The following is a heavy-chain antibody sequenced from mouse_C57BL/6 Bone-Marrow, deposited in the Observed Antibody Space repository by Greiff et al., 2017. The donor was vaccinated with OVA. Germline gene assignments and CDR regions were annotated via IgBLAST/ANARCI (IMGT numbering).Heavy chain of an antibody. CDR3: SSYLFAY. V-gene: IGHV10-1*01. J-gene: IGHJ3*01. Sequence: EVKVVESGGGLVQPKGSLKLSCAASGFSFNTYAMNWVRQAPGKGLEWVARIRSKSNNYATYYADSVKDRFTISRDDSESMLYLQMNNLKTEDTAMYYCSSYLFAYWGQGTLVTVSA. CDR2: IRSKSNNYAT. CDR1: GFSFNTYA. D-gene: IGHD1-1*01.